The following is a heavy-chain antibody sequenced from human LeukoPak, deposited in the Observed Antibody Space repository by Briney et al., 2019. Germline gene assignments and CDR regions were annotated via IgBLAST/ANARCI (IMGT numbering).Heavy chain of an antibody. CDR1: GFTFTNFA. CDR3: AKDLGVLRSGERHPDNWFDS. V-gene: IGHV3-33*06. Sequence: GGSLRLSCAASGFTFTNFAMHWVRQAPGKGLVWVAVIWSDGSRREYIDSVKDRFTVSRDNSKNTLYLQMNSLRAEDTALYFCAKDLGVLRSGERHPDNWFDSWGQGTLVTVSS. CDR2: IWSDGSRR. J-gene: IGHJ5*01. D-gene: IGHD1-1*01.